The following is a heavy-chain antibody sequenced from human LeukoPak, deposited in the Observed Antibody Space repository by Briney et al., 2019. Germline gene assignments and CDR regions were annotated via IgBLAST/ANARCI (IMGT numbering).Heavy chain of an antibody. V-gene: IGHV1-69*04. CDR1: GGTFSSYA. D-gene: IGHD2-21*02. CDR3: ARSLVVTAPFDY. J-gene: IGHJ4*02. CDR2: IIPILGIA. Sequence: SVKVSCKASGGTFSSYAISWVRQAPGQGLEWMGRIIPILGIANYAQKFQGRVTIIADKSTSTAYMELSSLRSEDTAVYYCARSLVVTAPFDYWGQGTLVTVSS.